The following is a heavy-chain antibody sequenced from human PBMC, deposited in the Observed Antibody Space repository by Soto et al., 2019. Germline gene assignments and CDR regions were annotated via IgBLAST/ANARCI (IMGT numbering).Heavy chain of an antibody. D-gene: IGHD1-1*01. J-gene: IGHJ4*02. CDR1: GFTFGSYA. Sequence: ESGRGVVQPGGSLRLSCAASGFTFGSYAMDWVRQVPGEGLEWVAVISYDGSHHYYAESVKGRFTVSRQNSRKTLFLQMNSLRPEDTAIYYCARAVASRTDNLPDYWGRGTLVTVSS. CDR2: ISYDGSHH. CDR3: ARAVASRTDNLPDY. V-gene: IGHV3-30*03.